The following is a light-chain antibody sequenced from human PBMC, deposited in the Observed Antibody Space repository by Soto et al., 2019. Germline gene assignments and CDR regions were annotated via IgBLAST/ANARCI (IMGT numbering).Light chain of an antibody. CDR2: DAS. V-gene: IGKV1-33*01. CDR1: QDISNY. CDR3: QQYVASIT. Sequence: DIQMTQSPSSLSASVGDIVTITFQASQDISNYLNWYQQKPGKAPKLLIYDASNLETGVPSRFSGSGSGTDFTFTISSLQPEDIATYYCQQYVASITFGQGTRLEIK. J-gene: IGKJ5*01.